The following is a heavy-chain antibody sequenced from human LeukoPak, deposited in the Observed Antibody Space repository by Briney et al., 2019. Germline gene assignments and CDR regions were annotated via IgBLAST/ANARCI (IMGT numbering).Heavy chain of an antibody. J-gene: IGHJ4*02. V-gene: IGHV3-23*01. CDR1: GFTFSTYA. Sequence: PGGSLRLSCAASGFTFSTYAMSWVRQAPGKGLERVSAISDNGGSKHYADSVKGRFTISRDNAKNSLYLQMNSLRAEDTAVYYCARDRDSDYWGQGTLVTVSS. CDR3: ARDRDSDY. CDR2: ISDNGGSK. D-gene: IGHD3-10*01.